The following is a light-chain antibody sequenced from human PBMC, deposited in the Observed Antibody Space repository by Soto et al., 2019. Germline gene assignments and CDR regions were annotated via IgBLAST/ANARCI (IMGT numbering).Light chain of an antibody. CDR1: QSVSSN. J-gene: IGKJ2*01. CDR2: GAS. CDR3: QHYNNWPFT. Sequence: EIVMTQSPATLSVSPGERATLSCRASQSVSSNLAWYQQKPGQAPRLLIYGASSRATGIPGRFSGSGSGTDFTLTISSLQSEDFAVYYCQHYNNWPFTFGQGTKLEIK. V-gene: IGKV3-15*01.